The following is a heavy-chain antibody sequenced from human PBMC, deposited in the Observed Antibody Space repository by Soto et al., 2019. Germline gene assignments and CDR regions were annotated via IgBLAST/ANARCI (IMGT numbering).Heavy chain of an antibody. Sequence: GGSLRLSCAASGFTFNSFAMSWVRQAPGKGLEWVSAVSASGSGTYYADSVKGRFTISRDNSKNTLYLQMNSLRAEDTAVYYCAKDRMAAGYYYYYMDAWGKGTTVTVSS. CDR2: VSASGSGT. J-gene: IGHJ6*03. CDR1: GFTFNSFA. D-gene: IGHD6-13*01. V-gene: IGHV3-23*01. CDR3: AKDRMAAGYYYYYMDA.